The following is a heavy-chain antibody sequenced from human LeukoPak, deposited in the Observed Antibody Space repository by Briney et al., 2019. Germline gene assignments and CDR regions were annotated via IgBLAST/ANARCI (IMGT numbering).Heavy chain of an antibody. V-gene: IGHV1-69*04. CDR2: ILPILGIA. D-gene: IGHD1-1*01. Sequence: SVKVSCKASGGTFSSYAISWVRQAPGQGLEWMGRILPILGIANYAQKFQGRVTITADKSTSTAYMELSSLRSEDTAVYYCARDLSGTTVGDAFDIWGQGTMVTVSS. CDR3: ARDLSGTTVGDAFDI. J-gene: IGHJ3*02. CDR1: GGTFSSYA.